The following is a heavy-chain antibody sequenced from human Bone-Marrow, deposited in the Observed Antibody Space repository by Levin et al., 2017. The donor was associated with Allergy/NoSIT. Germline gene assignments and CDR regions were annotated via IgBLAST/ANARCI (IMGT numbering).Heavy chain of an antibody. V-gene: IGHV3-7*01. J-gene: IGHJ5*02. CDR1: GFTFTNYY. CDR3: ARSVACSA. Sequence: GESLKISCAASGFTFTNYYMTWVRQAPGKGLEWVANIKQDGSEKYYVDSVKGRFTISRDNAKNSLYLQMDSLRDEDTAIYYCARSVACSAWGQGTLVTVSS. D-gene: IGHD5/OR15-5a*01. CDR2: IKQDGSEK.